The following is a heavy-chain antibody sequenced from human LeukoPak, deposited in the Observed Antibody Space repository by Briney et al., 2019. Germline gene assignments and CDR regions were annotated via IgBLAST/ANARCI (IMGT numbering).Heavy chain of an antibody. CDR1: GFTFTSYA. Sequence: GGSLRLSCAASGFTFTSYAMNWVRQAPGKGLEWVSSISSSSRDINYADSVKGRFTISRDNAWNSLYLQMDSLRAEDTAVYYCARDSDSSGHYYMDYFDYWGQGALVTVSS. J-gene: IGHJ4*02. CDR3: ARDSDSSGHYYMDYFDY. V-gene: IGHV3-21*01. D-gene: IGHD3-22*01. CDR2: ISSSSRDI.